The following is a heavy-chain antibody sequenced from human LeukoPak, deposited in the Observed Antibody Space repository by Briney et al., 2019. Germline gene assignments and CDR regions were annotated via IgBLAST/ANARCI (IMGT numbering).Heavy chain of an antibody. CDR1: GFTFSSYA. J-gene: IGHJ5*02. CDR2: ISGSGGST. D-gene: IGHD3-9*01. Sequence: GGSLRLSCAASGFTFSSYAMNWVRQAPGKGLEWVSGISGSGGSTYYADSVKGRFTISRDNSKNTLYLQMNSLRAEDTAVYYCAKQSAILTGYSGGQTSFDPWGQGTLVTVSS. CDR3: AKQSAILTGYSGGQTSFDP. V-gene: IGHV3-23*01.